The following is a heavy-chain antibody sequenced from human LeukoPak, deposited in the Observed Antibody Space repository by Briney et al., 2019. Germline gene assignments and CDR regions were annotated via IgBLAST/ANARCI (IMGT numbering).Heavy chain of an antibody. D-gene: IGHD3-9*01. CDR1: GFTFSSYG. J-gene: IGHJ4*02. V-gene: IGHV3-30*18. CDR2: ISYDGSNK. CDR3: AKDQLRYFDWLFGLDY. Sequence: GGSLRLSCAASGFTFSSYGMYWVRQAPGKGLEWVAVISYDGSNKYYADSVKGRFTISRDNSKNTLYLQMNSLRAEDTAVYYCAKDQLRYFDWLFGLDYWGQGTLVTVSS.